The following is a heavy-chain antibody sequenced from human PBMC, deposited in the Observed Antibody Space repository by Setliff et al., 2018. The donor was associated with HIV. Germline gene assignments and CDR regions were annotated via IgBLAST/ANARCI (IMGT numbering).Heavy chain of an antibody. D-gene: IGHD6-19*01. V-gene: IGHV3-33*06. Sequence: GGSLRLSCAASGFTFSSYGMHWVRQAPGKGLEWVAVIWYDGGNKYYADSVKGRFTISRDNSKNTLYLQMNSLRAEDTAVYYCAKTPSSGWYSLYLDYWGQGTLVTVSS. CDR1: GFTFSSYG. J-gene: IGHJ4*02. CDR2: IWYDGGNK. CDR3: AKTPSSGWYSLYLDY.